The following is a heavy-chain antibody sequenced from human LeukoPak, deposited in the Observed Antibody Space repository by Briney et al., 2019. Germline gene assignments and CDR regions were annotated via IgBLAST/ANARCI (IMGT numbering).Heavy chain of an antibody. CDR3: AREYSSSPEYAFDI. CDR1: GYYISSGYY. CDR2: IYHSGST. Sequence: KPSETLSLNCAVSGYYISSGYYWGWIRQPPGKGLEWIGSIYHSGSTYYNPSLKSRVTISVDTSKNQFSLKLSSVTAADTAVYYCAREYSSSPEYAFDIWGQGTMVTVSS. V-gene: IGHV4-38-2*02. D-gene: IGHD6-13*01. J-gene: IGHJ3*02.